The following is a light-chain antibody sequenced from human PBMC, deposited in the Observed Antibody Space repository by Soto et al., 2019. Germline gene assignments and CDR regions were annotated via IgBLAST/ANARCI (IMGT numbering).Light chain of an antibody. CDR2: RND. CDR1: ISNIGNNY. CDR3: AAWDDTVRSYV. V-gene: IGLV1-47*01. J-gene: IGLJ1*01. Sequence: QSVLTQPSSVSGTPGQGVTISCSGSISNIGNNYYYWFQQLPGTAPKVLSNRNDQRPSGVSDRFSGSRSGTSASLAISGPRSEDEADYYCAAWDDTVRSYVFGTGTKLTVL.